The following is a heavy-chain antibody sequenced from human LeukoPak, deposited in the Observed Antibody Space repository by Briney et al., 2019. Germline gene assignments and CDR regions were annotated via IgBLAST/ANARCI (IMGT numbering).Heavy chain of an antibody. V-gene: IGHV3-74*01. CDR3: ARDEFGANGSGDLDY. D-gene: IGHD3-10*01. Sequence: GGSLRLSCVASGFTFSSYWMHWVRQAPGKGLVWVSRINSDGSSTTYADSVKGRFTMSRDNAKNTLYLQMNTLRAEDTAVYYCARDEFGANGSGDLDYWGQGTLVTVSS. CDR1: GFTFSSYW. CDR2: INSDGSST. J-gene: IGHJ4*02.